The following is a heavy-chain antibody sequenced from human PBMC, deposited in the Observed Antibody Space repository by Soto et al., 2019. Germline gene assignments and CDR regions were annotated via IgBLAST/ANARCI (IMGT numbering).Heavy chain of an antibody. CDR2: IDPEDGET. CDR3: ACFSFRYCSGGSCYVSSSFDY. J-gene: IGHJ4*02. V-gene: IGHV1-24*01. D-gene: IGHD2-15*01. CDR1: GYTLTELS. Sequence: ASVKVSCKVSGYTLTELSMHWVRQAPGKGLEWKGGIDPEDGETIYAQKFQGRVTMTEDTSTDTAYMELSSLRSEDTAVYYCACFSFRYCSGGSCYVSSSFDYWGQGTLVTVSS.